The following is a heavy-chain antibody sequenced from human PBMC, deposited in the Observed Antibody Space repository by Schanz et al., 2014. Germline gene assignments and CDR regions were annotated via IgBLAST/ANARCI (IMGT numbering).Heavy chain of an antibody. CDR1: GFTFSRFG. D-gene: IGHD5-12*01. V-gene: IGHV3-33*01. CDR3: ARDLTVDAGYVVHYYYYGMDV. CDR2: VWSDGNTK. Sequence: QVQLVESGGGVVQPGRSLRLSCATSGFTFSRFGMHWVRQAPGKGPEWVALVWSDGNTKYYVDSVKGRFTISRDNSMNTRHLQMDGLRVENTAVYYCARDLTVDAGYVVHYYYYGMDVWGQGTTVTVSS. J-gene: IGHJ6*02.